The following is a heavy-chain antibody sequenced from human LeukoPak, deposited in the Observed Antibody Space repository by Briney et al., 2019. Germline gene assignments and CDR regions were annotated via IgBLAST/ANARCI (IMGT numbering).Heavy chain of an antibody. CDR2: VDPEDGET. J-gene: IGHJ4*02. CDR3: ATDAVATAEYYFDY. CDR1: GYTFTDYY. Sequence: ASVKVSCKVSGYTFTDYYMHWLQQAPGKGLEWMGLVDPEDGETIYAEKFQGRVTITADTSTDTAYMELSSLRSEDTAVYYCATDAVATAEYYFDYWGQGTLVTVSS. D-gene: IGHD5-12*01. V-gene: IGHV1-69-2*01.